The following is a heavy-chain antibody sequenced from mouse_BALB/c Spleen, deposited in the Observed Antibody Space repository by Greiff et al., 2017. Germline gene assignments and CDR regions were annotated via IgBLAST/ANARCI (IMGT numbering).Heavy chain of an antibody. V-gene: IGHV1-7*01. CDR2: INPSTGYT. Sequence: QVQLQQSGAELAKPGASVKMSCKASGYTFTSYWMHWVKQRPGQGLEWIGYINPSTGYTEYNQKFKDKATLTADKSSSTAYMQLSSLTSEDSAVYYCARRYYYGSKGYWGQGTTLTVSS. J-gene: IGHJ2*01. CDR1: GYTFTSYW. CDR3: ARRYYYGSKGY. D-gene: IGHD1-1*01.